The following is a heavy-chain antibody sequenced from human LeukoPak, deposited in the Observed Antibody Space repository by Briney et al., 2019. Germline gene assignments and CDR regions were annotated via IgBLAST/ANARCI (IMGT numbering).Heavy chain of an antibody. CDR3: AKGGKWDVTPFDY. V-gene: IGHV3-23*01. J-gene: IGHJ4*02. Sequence: GGSLRLSCAASEFTFSSYAMSWVRQAPGKGLEWVSTIGNGGGSTYYADSVKGRFTISRDNSKNTLYLQVNSLRAEDTAVYYCAKGGKWDVTPFDYWGQGTLVTVSS. D-gene: IGHD1-26*01. CDR2: IGNGGGST. CDR1: EFTFSSYA.